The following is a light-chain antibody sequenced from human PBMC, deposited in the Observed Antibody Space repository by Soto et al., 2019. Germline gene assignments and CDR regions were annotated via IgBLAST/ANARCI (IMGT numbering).Light chain of an antibody. CDR1: SSNIGAGYD. CDR2: GNT. J-gene: IGLJ2*01. Sequence: QAVVTQPPSVSGAPGQRVTISCTGSSSNIGAGYDVHWYQQLPGTAPKLLIYGNTNRPSGVPDRFSGSKSGTSASLAITGLQAEDEADYYCQSYDNTVVFGGGTKVTVL. CDR3: QSYDNTVV. V-gene: IGLV1-40*01.